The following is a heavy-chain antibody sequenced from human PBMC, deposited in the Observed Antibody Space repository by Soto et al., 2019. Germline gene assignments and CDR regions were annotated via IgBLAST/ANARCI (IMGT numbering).Heavy chain of an antibody. D-gene: IGHD3-3*01. V-gene: IGHV1-58*02. Sequence: GASVKVSCKASGFTFTSSAMQWVRQARGQRLEWIGWIVVGSGNTNYAQKFQERVTITRDMSTSTAYMELSSLRSEDTAVYYCAAFGASPDAFDIWGQGTMVTVSS. CDR1: GFTFTSSA. CDR2: IVVGSGNT. CDR3: AAFGASPDAFDI. J-gene: IGHJ3*02.